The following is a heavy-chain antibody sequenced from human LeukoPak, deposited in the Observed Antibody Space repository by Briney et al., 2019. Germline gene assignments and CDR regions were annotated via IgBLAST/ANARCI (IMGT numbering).Heavy chain of an antibody. V-gene: IGHV3-23*01. Sequence: GGSLRLSCAASGFTFSSYAMSWVRQAPGKGLEWVSAISGSGGSTYYADSVKGRFTISRDNSKNTLYLQMNSLRAEDTAVYYCAKEVRVNGGPIRAHPGYCSSTSCQTPRGPFDYWGQGTLVTVSS. D-gene: IGHD2-2*01. CDR3: AKEVRVNGGPIRAHPGYCSSTSCQTPRGPFDY. J-gene: IGHJ4*02. CDR2: ISGSGGST. CDR1: GFTFSSYA.